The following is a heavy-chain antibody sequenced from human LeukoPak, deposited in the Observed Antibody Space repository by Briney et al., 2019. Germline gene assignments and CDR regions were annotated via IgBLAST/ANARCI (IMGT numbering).Heavy chain of an antibody. V-gene: IGHV3-21*01. Sequence: GGSLRLSCAASGFTFSSYSMNWVRQAPGKGLEWVSSISSSSSYIYYADSVKGRFTISRDNAKNSLYLQMNSLRAEDTAVYYCARARIAVAVYYFDYWGQGTLVTVSS. CDR3: ARARIAVAVYYFDY. J-gene: IGHJ4*02. CDR1: GFTFSSYS. D-gene: IGHD6-19*01. CDR2: ISSSSSYI.